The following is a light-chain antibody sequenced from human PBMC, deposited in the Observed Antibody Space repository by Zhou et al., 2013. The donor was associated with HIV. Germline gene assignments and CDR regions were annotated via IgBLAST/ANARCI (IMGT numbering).Light chain of an antibody. CDR1: QTISSC. V-gene: IGKV1-39*01. J-gene: IGKJ2*01. CDR2: AAS. CDR3: QQSYSTPRT. Sequence: DIQMTQSPSSLSASVGDRVTVTCRASQTISSCLNWYQQKPGKAPKLLIYAASSLHSGVPSRFSGSGSGTDFTLTISSLQPEDFATYYCQQSYSTPRTFGQGTKLEIK.